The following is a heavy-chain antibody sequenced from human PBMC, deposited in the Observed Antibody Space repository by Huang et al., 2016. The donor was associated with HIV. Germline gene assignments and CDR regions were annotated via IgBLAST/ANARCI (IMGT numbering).Heavy chain of an antibody. CDR1: GFTLSSYG. CDR2: IMSGGHYI. Sequence: EVQLLESGGGLVRPGGSLRVSCEASGFTLSSYGRNWVCQAPGKGREGVSSIMSGGHYIYYADSLKGRFTISRDNSNNSLYLQMNSLRADDTAVYYCARHLDYGDPFWYFDLWGRGTLVTV. CDR3: ARHLDYGDPFWYFDL. D-gene: IGHD4-17*01. J-gene: IGHJ2*01. V-gene: IGHV3-21*06.